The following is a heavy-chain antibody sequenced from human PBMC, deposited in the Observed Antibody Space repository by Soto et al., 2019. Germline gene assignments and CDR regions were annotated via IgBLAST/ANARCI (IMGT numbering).Heavy chain of an antibody. Sequence: VGYLRLSFEESGFTLSSYGMNWVLQAPFKVLDWVAVIWYDGSNKYYADSVKGRFTISRDNSKNTLYLQMNRLRAEDTAVYYCARHVNWNYPLYYYYDMDVWGQRTTDTVS. CDR2: IWYDGSNK. V-gene: IGHV3-33*01. CDR3: ARHVNWNYPLYYYYDMDV. CDR1: GFTLSSYG. J-gene: IGHJ6*02. D-gene: IGHD1-7*01.